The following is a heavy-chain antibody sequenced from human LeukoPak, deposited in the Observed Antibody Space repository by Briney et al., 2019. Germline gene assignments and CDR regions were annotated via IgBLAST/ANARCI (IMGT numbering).Heavy chain of an antibody. CDR3: ARGWGFGELRPVDY. J-gene: IGHJ4*02. D-gene: IGHD3-10*01. Sequence: SETLSLTCTVSGGSISSSSYYWGWIRQPPGKGLEWIGSIYYSGSTYYNPSLKSRVTISVDTSKNQFSLKLSSVTAADTAVYYCARGWGFGELRPVDYWGQGTLVTVSS. V-gene: IGHV4-39*07. CDR1: GGSISSSSYY. CDR2: IYYSGST.